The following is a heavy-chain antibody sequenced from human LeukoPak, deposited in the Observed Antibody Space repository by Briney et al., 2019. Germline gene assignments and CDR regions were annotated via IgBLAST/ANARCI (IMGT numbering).Heavy chain of an antibody. D-gene: IGHD4-11*01. V-gene: IGHV3-74*01. Sequence: PGGSLRLSCAASGFTFSSYWMHWVRQVPGKGLVWVSRIRSDGRSTSYAVSVEGRFTISRDNSKHTLYLQMSSLRVDDTAVYYCAKDDYIRHWGQGSLVTVSS. CDR1: GFTFSSYW. J-gene: IGHJ4*02. CDR2: IRSDGRST. CDR3: AKDDYIRH.